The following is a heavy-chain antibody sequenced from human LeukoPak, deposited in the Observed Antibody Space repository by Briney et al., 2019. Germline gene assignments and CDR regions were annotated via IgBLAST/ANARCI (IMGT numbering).Heavy chain of an antibody. D-gene: IGHD3-3*01. CDR3: ARGNDYWSGYIDY. CDR2: AKNDGSST. J-gene: IGHJ4*02. V-gene: IGHV3-74*01. CDR1: GFAFSSHW. Sequence: GGSLRLSCAASGFAFSSHWMHWVRQAPGKGLVWVSHAKNDGSSTNYADSVRGRFTISRDNAKNTLYLQMNSLRAEDTAVYYCARGNDYWSGYIDYWGQGTLVTVSS.